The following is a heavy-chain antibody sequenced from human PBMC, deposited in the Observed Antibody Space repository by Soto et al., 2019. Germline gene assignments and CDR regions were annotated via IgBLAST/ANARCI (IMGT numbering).Heavy chain of an antibody. D-gene: IGHD1-1*01. J-gene: IGHJ4*02. V-gene: IGHV3-64D*06. CDR2: ISNSGGNT. CDR1: GFTFNTYA. CDR3: VKSFSKITTGAKRFDY. Sequence: LRLSCSASGFTFNTYAMHWVRQAPGKGLEYVSVISNSGGNTYYADSVKGRFTISRDNSMNTLYLQMSSLRADDTAIYYCVKSFSKITTGAKRFDYWGQGTLVTVSS.